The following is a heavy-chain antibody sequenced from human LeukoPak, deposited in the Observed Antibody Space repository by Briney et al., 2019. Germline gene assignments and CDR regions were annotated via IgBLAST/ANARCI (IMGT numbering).Heavy chain of an antibody. CDR1: GFTFSNYW. Sequence: PGGSLRLSCAVSGFTFSNYWMSWVRQAPGKGLEWVANIKRDGSEIYYVDSVKGRFTISRDDAKNSLYLQMNSLSAEDTAVYYCAREVEYSGANYFDQWGQGTRVTVSS. J-gene: IGHJ4*02. CDR3: AREVEYSGANYFDQ. CDR2: IKRDGSEI. D-gene: IGHD1-26*01. V-gene: IGHV3-7*01.